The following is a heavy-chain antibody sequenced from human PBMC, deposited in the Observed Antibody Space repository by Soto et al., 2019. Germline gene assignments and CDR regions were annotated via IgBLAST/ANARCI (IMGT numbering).Heavy chain of an antibody. V-gene: IGHV4-59*08. CDR1: GGSIISYC. D-gene: IGHD1-1*01. J-gene: IGHJ3*02. Sequence: SVTLSLSCTVSGGSIISYCWSWIRQPPGKGLEWIGYIYYSGSTNYNPSLKSRVTISVGTSKNQFSLKLSSVTAADTAVYYCARNEVRHRYHDAFDIRGKGTMVTVSS. CDR2: IYYSGST. CDR3: ARNEVRHRYHDAFDI.